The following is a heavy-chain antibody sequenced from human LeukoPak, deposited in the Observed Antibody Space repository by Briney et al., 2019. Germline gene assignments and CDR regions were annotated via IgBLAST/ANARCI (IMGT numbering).Heavy chain of an antibody. CDR3: AREWRKVVVAATLGMDV. D-gene: IGHD2-15*01. CDR2: INPSGGST. Sequence: ASVKASCKASGGTFSSYAISWVRQAPGQGLEWMGIINPSGGSTSYAQKFQGRVTMTRDTSTSTVYMELSSLRSEDTAVYYCAREWRKVVVAATLGMDVWGQGTTVTVSS. V-gene: IGHV1-46*01. J-gene: IGHJ6*02. CDR1: GGTFSSYA.